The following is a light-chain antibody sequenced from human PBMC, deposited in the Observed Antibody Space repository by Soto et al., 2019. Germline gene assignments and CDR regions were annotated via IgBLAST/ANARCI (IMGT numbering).Light chain of an antibody. J-gene: IGKJ5*01. CDR3: QQSGSPIT. CDR2: DAS. V-gene: IGKV3-15*01. CDR1: QSVSSH. Sequence: EIVMTQSPATLSVSPGEGATVSCRASQSVSSHLAWYQHKPGQAPRLLFYDASTRATGIPARFSGSGSGTDYTLTISRLEPEDFAVYFCQQSGSPITFGQGTRLEIK.